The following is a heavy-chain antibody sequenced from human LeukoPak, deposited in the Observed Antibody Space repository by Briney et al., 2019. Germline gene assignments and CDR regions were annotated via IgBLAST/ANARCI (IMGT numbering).Heavy chain of an antibody. D-gene: IGHD6-6*01. CDR1: GFTFTHYA. V-gene: IGHV3-30*04. CDR3: VRDLVEYSTSSTLDY. J-gene: IGHJ4*02. Sequence: GGSLRLSCEASGFTFTHYAMHWVRQAPGKGLEWVAVISYDGSHKYYADSVKGRFTISRDNSKNTLYLQMNSLRSEDTAVYHCVRDLVEYSTSSTLDYWSQGTLVTVSS. CDR2: ISYDGSHK.